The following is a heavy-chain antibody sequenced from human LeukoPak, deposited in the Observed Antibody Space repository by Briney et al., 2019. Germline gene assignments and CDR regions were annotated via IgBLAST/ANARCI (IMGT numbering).Heavy chain of an antibody. CDR2: IRGYNGSI. CDR1: GYSFISYG. D-gene: IGHD5-18*01. V-gene: IGHV1-18*01. J-gene: IGHJ4*02. Sequence: ASVKVSCKASGYSFISYGITWVRQAPGQGLEWMGWIRGYNGSIQSAEKFQGRVTMTRDTSISTAYMELSRLRSDDTAVYYCARDQGRGYSYGLYYFDYWGQGTLVTVSS. CDR3: ARDQGRGYSYGLYYFDY.